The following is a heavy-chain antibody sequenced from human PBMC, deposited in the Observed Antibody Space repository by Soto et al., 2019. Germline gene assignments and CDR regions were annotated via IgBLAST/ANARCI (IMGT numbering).Heavy chain of an antibody. V-gene: IGHV1-2*04. D-gene: IGHD6-19*01. J-gene: IGHJ4*02. Sequence: ASVKVSCKASGYTFTGYYMHWVRQAPGQGLEWMGWINPNSGGTNYAQKFQGWVTMTRDTSISTAYMELSRLRSDDTAVYYCARGRYPIQRYRSGYPDYWGQGTLVTVSS. CDR1: GYTFTGYY. CDR2: INPNSGGT. CDR3: ARGRYPIQRYRSGYPDY.